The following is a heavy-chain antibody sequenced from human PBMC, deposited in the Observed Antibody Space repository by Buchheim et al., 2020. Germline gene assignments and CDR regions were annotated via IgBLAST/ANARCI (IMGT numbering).Heavy chain of an antibody. Sequence: QVQLQESGPGLVKPSQTLSLTCTVSGGSISSGGYYWSWIRQHPGKGLEWIGYIYYSGSTYYNPSLKSRVTISVDTSKNQFSLKLSSVTAADTAVYYCARGLWGTTKRIGGNGLRNYYYYGMDVWGQGTT. V-gene: IGHV4-31*03. J-gene: IGHJ6*02. CDR1: GGSISSGGYY. CDR2: IYYSGST. CDR3: ARGLWGTTKRIGGNGLRNYYYYGMDV. D-gene: IGHD4-23*01.